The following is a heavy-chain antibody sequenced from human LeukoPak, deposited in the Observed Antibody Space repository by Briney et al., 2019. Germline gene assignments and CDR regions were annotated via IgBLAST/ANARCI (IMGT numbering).Heavy chain of an antibody. J-gene: IGHJ5*02. D-gene: IGHD2-15*01. CDR2: INPNSGGT. V-gene: IGHV1-2*06. CDR3: ARDPLHCSGGSCYSSSFDP. CDR1: GYTFTGYY. Sequence: ASVKVSCKASGYTFTGYYMHWVRQAPGQGLEWMGRINPNSGGTNYAQKFQGRVTMTRDTSISTAYMELSRLRSDDTAVYYCARDPLHCSGGSCYSSSFDPWGQGTLVTVSS.